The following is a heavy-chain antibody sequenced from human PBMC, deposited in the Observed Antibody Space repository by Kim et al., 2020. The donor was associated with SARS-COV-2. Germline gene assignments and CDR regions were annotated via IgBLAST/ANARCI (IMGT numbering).Heavy chain of an antibody. V-gene: IGHV4-39*01. CDR1: ADSIYSTNFY. D-gene: IGHD3-10*01. CDR3: ARHRASTGSFYLSAIES. Sequence: SETLSLTCTVSADSIYSTNFYWGWVRQPPGKGLEWIGNVNYLGSTSYNPSLKSRVTISVDTSKNQFSVTLTSVTAADTALYYCARHRASTGSFYLSAIESWGQGTLVTVSS. CDR2: VNYLGST. J-gene: IGHJ4*02.